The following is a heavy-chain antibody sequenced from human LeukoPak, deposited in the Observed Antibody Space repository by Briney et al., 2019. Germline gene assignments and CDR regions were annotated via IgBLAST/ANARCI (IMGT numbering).Heavy chain of an antibody. V-gene: IGHV4-59*01. Sequence: KSSETLSLTCTVSGGSISSYYWSWIRQPPGKGREWIGYIYYSGSTNYNPSLKSRVTISVDTSKNQFSLKLSSVTAADTAVYYCASSPYSSGWYFGYWGQGTLVTVSS. D-gene: IGHD6-19*01. CDR1: GGSISSYY. J-gene: IGHJ4*02. CDR3: ASSPYSSGWYFGY. CDR2: IYYSGST.